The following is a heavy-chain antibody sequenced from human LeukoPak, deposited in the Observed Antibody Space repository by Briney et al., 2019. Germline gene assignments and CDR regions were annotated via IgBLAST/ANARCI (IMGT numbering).Heavy chain of an antibody. CDR1: GYTFTSYG. V-gene: IGHV1-18*01. CDR2: ISAYNGNT. J-gene: IGHJ4*02. CDR3: ARVVAVAGTALFDY. D-gene: IGHD6-19*01. Sequence: GASVKVSCKASGYTFTSYGISWVRQAPGQGLEWMGWISAYNGNTNYAQKLQGRVTMTPDTSTSTAYMELRSLRSDDTAVYYCARVVAVAGTALFDYWGQGTLVTVSS.